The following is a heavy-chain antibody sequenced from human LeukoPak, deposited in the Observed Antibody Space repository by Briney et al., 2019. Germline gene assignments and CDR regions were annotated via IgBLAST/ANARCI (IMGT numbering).Heavy chain of an antibody. CDR1: GCSFTTYW. J-gene: IGHJ4*02. V-gene: IGHV5-51*01. CDR2: IYPGDSDT. D-gene: IGHD2-2*01. Sequence: GESLKISCRGSGCSFTTYWIGWVRQMPGKGLEWMGIIYPGDSDTRYTPSFQGQVTMSADKSINTAYLQWSSLKASDTAMYYCARRQGCSSTSCPPDYWGQGTLVTVSP. CDR3: ARRQGCSSTSCPPDY.